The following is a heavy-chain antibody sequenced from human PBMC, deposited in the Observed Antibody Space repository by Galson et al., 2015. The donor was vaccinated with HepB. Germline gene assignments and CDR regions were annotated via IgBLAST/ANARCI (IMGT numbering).Heavy chain of an antibody. D-gene: IGHD3-16*02. CDR3: AKDRLRLGELSLLLDY. V-gene: IGHV3-23*01. CDR2: ISGSGGST. J-gene: IGHJ4*02. CDR1: GFTFSSYA. Sequence: SLRLSCAASGFTFSSYAMSWVRQAPGKGLEWVSAISGSGGSTYYADSVKGRFTISRDNSKNTLYPQMNSLRAEDTAVYYCAKDRLRLGELSLLLDYWGQGTLVTVSS.